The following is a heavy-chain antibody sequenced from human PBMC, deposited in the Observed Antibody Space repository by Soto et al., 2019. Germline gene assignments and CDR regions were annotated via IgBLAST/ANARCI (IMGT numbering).Heavy chain of an antibody. J-gene: IGHJ4*02. Sequence: SETLSLTCTVSGGSIRRYYWSWIRQPPGKGLEWIGYIYYSGSTNYNPSLKSRVTISVDTSKNQFSLKLSSVTAADTAVYYCARAGGTAMAYFDYWGQGTLVTVSS. CDR2: IYYSGST. CDR1: GGSIRRYY. CDR3: ARAGGTAMAYFDY. V-gene: IGHV4-59*12. D-gene: IGHD5-18*01.